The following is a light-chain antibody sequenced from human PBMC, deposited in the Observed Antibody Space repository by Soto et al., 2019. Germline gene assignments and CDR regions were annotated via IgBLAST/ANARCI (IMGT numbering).Light chain of an antibody. CDR2: LAS. V-gene: IGKV2-28*01. Sequence: DIVLTQSPLSLPVTPGEPASISCRSSQSLLQRDGNNHLDWYLQKPGQSPQLLISLASNRASGVPERFSGGGTGTDFTLTISSLQPEDFATYYCQQSYNGPFTVGPGTKVDIK. CDR1: QSLLQRDGNNH. J-gene: IGKJ3*01. CDR3: QQSYNGPFT.